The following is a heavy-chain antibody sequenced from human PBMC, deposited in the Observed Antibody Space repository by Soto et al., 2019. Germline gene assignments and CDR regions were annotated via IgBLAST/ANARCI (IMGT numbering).Heavy chain of an antibody. D-gene: IGHD1-26*01. CDR1: GYTLTELS. Sequence: ASVKVSCKVSGYTLTELSMHWVRQAPGKGLEWMGGFDPEDGETIYAQKFQGRDTMTEVTSTDTAYMEVSSLRSEDTAVYYCATDPTSWCYNGFYIWGQGTMVTVSS. CDR2: FDPEDGET. CDR3: ATDPTSWCYNGFYI. J-gene: IGHJ3*02. V-gene: IGHV1-24*01.